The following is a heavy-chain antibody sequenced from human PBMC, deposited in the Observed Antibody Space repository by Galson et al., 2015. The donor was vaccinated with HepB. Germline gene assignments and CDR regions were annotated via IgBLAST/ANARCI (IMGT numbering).Heavy chain of an antibody. Sequence: TLSLTCTVSGGSISSGGYYWSWIRQHPGKGLEGIGYTYYSGSTYYNPSLKSRVTISVDTSKNQLSLKLSSVTAADTAVYYCARDLASHSSSWYLDPWGQGTLVIVSS. CDR2: TYYSGST. J-gene: IGHJ5*02. CDR3: ARDLASHSSSWYLDP. V-gene: IGHV4-31*03. D-gene: IGHD6-13*01. CDR1: GGSISSGGYY.